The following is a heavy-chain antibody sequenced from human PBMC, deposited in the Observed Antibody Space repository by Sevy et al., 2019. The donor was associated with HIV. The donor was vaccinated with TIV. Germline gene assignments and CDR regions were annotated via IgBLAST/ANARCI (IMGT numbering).Heavy chain of an antibody. Sequence: GGSLRLPCAASGFTFSSYWMSWVRQAPGKGLEWVANIKQDGSEKYYVDSVKGRFTISRDNAKNSLYLQMNSLRAEDTAVYYCARDGYNDELDYWGQGTLVTVSS. CDR1: GFTFSSYW. J-gene: IGHJ4*02. CDR3: ARDGYNDELDY. D-gene: IGHD5-12*01. CDR2: IKQDGSEK. V-gene: IGHV3-7*03.